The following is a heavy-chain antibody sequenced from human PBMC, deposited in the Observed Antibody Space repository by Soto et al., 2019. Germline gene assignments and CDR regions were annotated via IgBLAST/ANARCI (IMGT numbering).Heavy chain of an antibody. CDR3: ARSPFAGSDAFDI. V-gene: IGHV1-2*02. D-gene: IGHD1-1*01. CDR2: INPNSSET. CDR1: GHSFSAYY. Sequence: GASVKVSCKPSGHSFSAYYMHWVRQAPGQGLEWMGWINPNSSETKYAQKFQGRVTMTRDRSIRTVYMELSSLRSDDTAVYYCARSPFAGSDAFDIWGQGTMVTVSS. J-gene: IGHJ3*02.